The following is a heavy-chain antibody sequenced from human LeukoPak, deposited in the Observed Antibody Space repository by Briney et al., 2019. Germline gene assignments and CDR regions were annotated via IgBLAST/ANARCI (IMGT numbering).Heavy chain of an antibody. CDR1: GGSISTSKW. J-gene: IGHJ4*02. D-gene: IGHD6-25*01. V-gene: IGHV4-4*02. CDR3: ASGLGAARSYFEY. CDR2: IYYSGST. Sequence: SETLSLTCAVSGGSISTSKWWSWVRQPPGKGLEWIGEIYYSGSTNYNPSLNDRVTISVDTSKNQFSLKLSSVTAADTAVYYCASGLGAARSYFEYWGQGTLVTVSS.